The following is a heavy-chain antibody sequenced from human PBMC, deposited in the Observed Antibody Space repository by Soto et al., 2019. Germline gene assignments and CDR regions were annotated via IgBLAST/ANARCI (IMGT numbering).Heavy chain of an antibody. CDR2: IIPIFGTA. J-gene: IGHJ6*02. CDR3: ARDGGYSYEGYYYGMDV. D-gene: IGHD5-18*01. CDR1: GGTFSSYA. Sequence: QVQLVQSGAEVKKPGSSVKVSCTASGGTFSSYAISWVRQAPGQGLEWMGGIIPIFGTANYAQKFQGRVTITADESTSTAYMELSSLRSEDTAVYYCARDGGYSYEGYYYGMDVWGQGTTVTVSS. V-gene: IGHV1-69*12.